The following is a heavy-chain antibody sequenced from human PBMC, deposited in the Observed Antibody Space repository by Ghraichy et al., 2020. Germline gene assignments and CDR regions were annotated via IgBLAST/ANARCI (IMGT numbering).Heavy chain of an antibody. CDR1: GYTFSDYY. J-gene: IGHJ5*02. Sequence: ASVKVSCKASGYTFSDYYIHWVRQAPGQGLEWMGWINPSNGGTSYPQKFQGRVTMTRDTSISTAYMESSRLRSDDTAVYYCARDKGRPNWFDPWGQGTLVTVSS. CDR3: ARDKGRPNWFDP. V-gene: IGHV1-2*02. CDR2: INPSNGGT.